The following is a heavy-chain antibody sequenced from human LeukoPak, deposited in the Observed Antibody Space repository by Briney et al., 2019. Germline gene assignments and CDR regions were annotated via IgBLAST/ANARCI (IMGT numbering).Heavy chain of an antibody. Sequence: SGGSLRLSCTASGFTFSNYWMSWVRQAPGKGLEWVANIKQDGSDKNYIDSVEGRFSISRDNAKCSLNLQMHNLRAEDTAVYYCATTQTFDYWGQGTLVTVSS. J-gene: IGHJ4*02. V-gene: IGHV3-7*03. CDR2: IKQDGSDK. CDR3: ATTQTFDY. D-gene: IGHD2-15*01. CDR1: GFTFSNYW.